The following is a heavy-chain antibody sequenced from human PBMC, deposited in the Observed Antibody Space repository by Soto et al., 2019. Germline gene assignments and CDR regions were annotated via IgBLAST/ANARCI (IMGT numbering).Heavy chain of an antibody. CDR2: INHSGST. V-gene: IGHV4-34*01. D-gene: IGHD2-21*02. CDR1: GGSFSGYY. J-gene: IGHJ2*01. Sequence: KTSETLSLTCAVYGGSFSGYYWSWIRQPPGKGLEWIGEINHSGSTNYNPSLKSRVTISVDTSKNQFSLRLSSVTAADTAVYYCVSWYCGGDCSNREVAVDLWGRGTLVTVSS. CDR3: VSWYCGGDCSNREVAVDL.